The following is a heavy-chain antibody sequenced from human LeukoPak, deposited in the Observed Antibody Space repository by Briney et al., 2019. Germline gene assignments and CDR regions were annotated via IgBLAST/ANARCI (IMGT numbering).Heavy chain of an antibody. J-gene: IGHJ4*02. D-gene: IGHD2-2*01. CDR2: ISANNGET. CDR3: ARVPPSAHQLLSSDY. Sequence: ASVKVSFKASGYTFTNYGISWVRQAPGQGREWMAWISANNGETRYAQNLQGRLTMTTDTSTSTAYMELRSLRPDDTAVYYCARVPPSAHQLLSSDYWGQGTQVTVSS. CDR1: GYTFTNYG. V-gene: IGHV1-18*04.